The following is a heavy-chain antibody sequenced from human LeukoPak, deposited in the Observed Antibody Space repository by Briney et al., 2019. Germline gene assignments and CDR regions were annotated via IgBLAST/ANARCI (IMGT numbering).Heavy chain of an antibody. V-gene: IGHV3-30*02. J-gene: IGHJ4*02. D-gene: IGHD6-19*01. CDR1: AFTFSSYG. CDR3: AKVRAVAGTLDY. CDR2: IRYDGSNK. Sequence: GGSLRLSCAASAFTFSSYGMHWVRQAPGKGLEWVAFIRYDGSNKYYADSVKGRFTISRDNSKNTLYLQMNSLRPDDTAVYYCAKVRAVAGTLDYWGQGTLVTVSS.